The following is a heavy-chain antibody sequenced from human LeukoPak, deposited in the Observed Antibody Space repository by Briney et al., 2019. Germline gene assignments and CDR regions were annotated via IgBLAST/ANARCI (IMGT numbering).Heavy chain of an antibody. CDR3: TGPAALDY. J-gene: IGHJ4*02. CDR2: IRSKAYGGTT. V-gene: IGHV3-49*04. Sequence: GGSLRLSCTASGFTFGDYAMSWVRQAPGKGLEWVGFIRSKAYGGTTEYAASVKGRFTISRDDSKSIAYLQMNSLKTEDTAVYYCTGPAALDYWGQGTLVTGSS. CDR1: GFTFGDYA. D-gene: IGHD2-15*01.